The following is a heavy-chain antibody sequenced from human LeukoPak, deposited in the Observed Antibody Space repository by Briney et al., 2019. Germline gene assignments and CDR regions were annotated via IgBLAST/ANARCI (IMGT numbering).Heavy chain of an antibody. D-gene: IGHD1-14*01. CDR3: AKESLNGNHDFYYMHV. V-gene: IGHV3-53*01. J-gene: IGHJ6*03. CDR1: GVTVSSNY. CDR2: LYTDDNT. Sequence: GGSLRLSCTASGVTVSSNYRNWVRQAPGKGLEWVSILYTDDNTNYADSVKGRFTISRDTSKNTLYLQMNSLRAEDTAVYYCAKESLNGNHDFYYMHVCGKETTVTVSS.